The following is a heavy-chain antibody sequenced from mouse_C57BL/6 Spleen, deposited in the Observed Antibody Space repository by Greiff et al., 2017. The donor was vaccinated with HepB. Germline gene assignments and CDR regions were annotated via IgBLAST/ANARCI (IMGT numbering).Heavy chain of an antibody. CDR2: ISSGGSYT. V-gene: IGHV5-6*01. CDR1: GFTFSSYG. D-gene: IGHD2-1*01. Sequence: EVKLVESGGDLVKPGGSLKLSCAASGFTFSSYGMSWVRQTPDKRLEWVATISSGGSYTYYPDSVKGRFTISRDNAKNTLYLQMSSLKSEDTAMYYCADGNYHAGFAYWGQGTLVTVSA. CDR3: ADGNYHAGFAY. J-gene: IGHJ3*01.